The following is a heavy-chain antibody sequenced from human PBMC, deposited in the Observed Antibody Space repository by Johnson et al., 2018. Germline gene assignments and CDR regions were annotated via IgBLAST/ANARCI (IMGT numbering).Heavy chain of an antibody. D-gene: IGHD3-22*01. J-gene: IGHJ3*02. CDR2: ISGSGGST. CDR3: ANLLRDSSGYHRSDDAFDI. V-gene: IGHV3-23*04. CDR1: GFTFSSYA. Sequence: VQLVQSGGGLVQPGGSLRLSCAASGFTFSSYAMSWVRQAPGKGLEWVSAISGSGGSTYYADSVKGRFTISSVNSKNTLYLQMNSLRAEDTAVYYCANLLRDSSGYHRSDDAFDIWGQGTMVTVSS.